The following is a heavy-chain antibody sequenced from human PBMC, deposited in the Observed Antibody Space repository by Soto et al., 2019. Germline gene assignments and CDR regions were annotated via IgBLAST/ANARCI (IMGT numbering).Heavy chain of an antibody. J-gene: IGHJ4*02. CDR1: GGSISNSNW. Sequence: QVQLQESGPGLVKPSGTLSLTCAVFGGSISNSNWWTWVGQPPGKGLDWIGEIFHSGSTNYNSSLMGRVTISVDKANNQFSLKLSSVTAADTAVYYCAHRPIVGAAIWGQGTLVTVSS. D-gene: IGHD1-26*01. CDR2: IFHSGST. V-gene: IGHV4-4*02. CDR3: AHRPIVGAAI.